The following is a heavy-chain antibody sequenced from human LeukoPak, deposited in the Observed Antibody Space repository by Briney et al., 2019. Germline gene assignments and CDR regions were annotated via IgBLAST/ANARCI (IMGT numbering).Heavy chain of an antibody. CDR1: AFTVSYNY. J-gene: IGHJ4*02. Sequence: GGSLRLSCAASAFTVSYNYMNWVRRAPGKGLEWVSVIYTGGGTYYADSVKGRFTISRDNSKNTLYLQMNSLRAEDTAVYYCARVEGSSSWYGYWGQGTLVTVSS. V-gene: IGHV3-66*02. CDR3: ARVEGSSSWYGY. D-gene: IGHD6-13*01. CDR2: IYTGGGT.